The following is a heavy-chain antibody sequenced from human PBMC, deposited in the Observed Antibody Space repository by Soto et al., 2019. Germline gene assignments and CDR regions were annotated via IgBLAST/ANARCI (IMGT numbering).Heavy chain of an antibody. D-gene: IGHD3-22*01. CDR1: GFTFSSYA. Sequence: GGSLRLSCAASGFTFSSYAMHWVRQAPGKGLEWVAVISYDGSNKYYADSVKGRFTISRDNSKNTLYLRMNSLRAEDTAVYYCASLSTYYYDSSGYGPAFDIWGQGTMVTVSS. V-gene: IGHV3-30-3*01. CDR2: ISYDGSNK. CDR3: ASLSTYYYDSSGYGPAFDI. J-gene: IGHJ3*02.